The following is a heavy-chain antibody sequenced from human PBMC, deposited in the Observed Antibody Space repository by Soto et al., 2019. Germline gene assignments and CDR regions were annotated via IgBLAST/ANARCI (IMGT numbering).Heavy chain of an antibody. CDR2: IYYSGST. D-gene: IGHD2-15*01. CDR3: ARHAAATRGWFDP. Sequence: QLQLQESGPGLVKPSETLSLTCTVSGGSISSSSYYWGWIRQPPGKGLEWIGSIYYSGSTYYNPSTTSRVTIAVDTSKNKCSLKLSSVTAADTAVYYCARHAAATRGWFDPWGQGTLVTVSS. CDR1: GGSISSSSYY. J-gene: IGHJ5*02. V-gene: IGHV4-39*01.